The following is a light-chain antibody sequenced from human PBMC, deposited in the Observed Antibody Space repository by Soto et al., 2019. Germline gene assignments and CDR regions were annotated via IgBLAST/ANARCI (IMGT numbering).Light chain of an antibody. Sequence: DIQLTQSPSFLSASVGDRVTITCRANEAIINYLAWYQQNPGKAPKLLIYAASTLQSGVPSRFSGSGSGTNFTLTISSPQPEDFATYYCQQLNGYPRTFGQGTKVDIK. CDR1: EAIINY. J-gene: IGKJ1*01. V-gene: IGKV1-9*01. CDR3: QQLNGYPRT. CDR2: AAS.